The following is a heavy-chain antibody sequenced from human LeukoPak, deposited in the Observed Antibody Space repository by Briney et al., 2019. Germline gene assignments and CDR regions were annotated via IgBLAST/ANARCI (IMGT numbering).Heavy chain of an antibody. CDR2: IITYSDYI. V-gene: IGHV3-21*01. CDR3: ARVRVGATYGGAFDI. D-gene: IGHD1-26*01. Sequence: PGGSLRLACAASEFTFSSYSMTWVRQAPGKGLEWVSSIITYSDYIFYGDSVKGRFTISRDNAKNSLYLQMHSLRAEDTAVYYCARVRVGATYGGAFDIWGQGTMVTVSS. J-gene: IGHJ3*02. CDR1: EFTFSSYS.